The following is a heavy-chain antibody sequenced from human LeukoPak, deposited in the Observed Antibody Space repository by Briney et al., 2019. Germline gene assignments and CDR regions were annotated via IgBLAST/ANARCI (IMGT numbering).Heavy chain of an antibody. CDR2: IKPSSGAT. Sequence: AASVKVSCKASGYTFTDYYIHWVRQAPGQGLEWMGWIKPSSGATNYAQKFRGRVTMTRDTSNRTSYMELSRLRSDDTALYYCASCYYDSSGYYYFDYWGQGTLVTVSS. V-gene: IGHV1-2*02. CDR1: GYTFTDYY. D-gene: IGHD3-22*01. J-gene: IGHJ4*02. CDR3: ASCYYDSSGYYYFDY.